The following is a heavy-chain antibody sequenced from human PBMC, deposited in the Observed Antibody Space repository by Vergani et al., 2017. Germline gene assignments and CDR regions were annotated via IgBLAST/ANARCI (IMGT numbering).Heavy chain of an antibody. Sequence: QVQLVQSGAEVKKPGASVKVSCKASGYTFINYGISWVRQAPGQGLEWMGWISSYNGNTNYAQNLQGRVTMTTDTSTSTAYLELRTRRSDDTAVYYCARRIVGASANDFWGQGTLATVSS. V-gene: IGHV1-18*04. CDR3: ARRIVGASANDF. D-gene: IGHD1-26*01. CDR1: GYTFINYG. J-gene: IGHJ4*02. CDR2: ISSYNGNT.